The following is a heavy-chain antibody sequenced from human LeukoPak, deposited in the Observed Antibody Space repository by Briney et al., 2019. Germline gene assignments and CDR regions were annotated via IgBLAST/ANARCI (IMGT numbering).Heavy chain of an antibody. D-gene: IGHD2-21*01. CDR3: AKNGQSAYAFDA. J-gene: IGHJ5*02. CDR1: GGSISSYY. V-gene: IGHV4-34*01. CDR2: GNESGGT. Sequence: SETLSLTCTVSGGSISSYYWSRIRQPPGKGLEWIGEGNESGGTKFNPSLKSRATISSDTSKNQFSLKLSSVTSADTAVYYCAKNGQSAYAFDAWGQGTLVTVSS.